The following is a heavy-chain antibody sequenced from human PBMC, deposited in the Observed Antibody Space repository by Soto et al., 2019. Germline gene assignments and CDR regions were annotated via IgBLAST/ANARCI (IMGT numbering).Heavy chain of an antibody. V-gene: IGHV1-69*08. J-gene: IGHJ4*02. D-gene: IGHD1-1*01. Sequence: QVQLVQSGAEVKKPGSSVKVSCKASGGTFSSYTISWVRQAPGQGLEWMGRIIPILGIANYAQKFQGRVTITADKSTSTAYMELSSLRSEDTDVYYCARDTGVNWKQRGYFDYWGQGTLVTVSS. CDR2: IIPILGIA. CDR3: ARDTGVNWKQRGYFDY. CDR1: GGTFSSYT.